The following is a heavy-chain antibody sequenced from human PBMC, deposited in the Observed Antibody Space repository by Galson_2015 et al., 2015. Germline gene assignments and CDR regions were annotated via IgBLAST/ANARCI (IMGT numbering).Heavy chain of an antibody. V-gene: IGHV2-70*01. CDR1: GFSLSTSGVG. CDR2: IDWDDDK. J-gene: IGHJ3*02. CDR3: ARISQIAAAGTSRGAFDI. Sequence: PALVKPTQTLTLTCTFSGFSLSTSGVGVGWIRQPPGKALEWLALIDWDDDKYYSTSLKTRLTISKDTSKNQVVLTMTNMDPVDTATYYCARISQIAAAGTSRGAFDIWGQGTMVTVSS. D-gene: IGHD6-13*01.